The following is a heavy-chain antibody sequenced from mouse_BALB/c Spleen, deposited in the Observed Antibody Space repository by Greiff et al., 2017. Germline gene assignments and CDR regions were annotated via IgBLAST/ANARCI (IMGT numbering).Heavy chain of an antibody. CDR1: GFTFSSYA. D-gene: IGHD2-14*01. V-gene: IGHV5-9-3*01. J-gene: IGHJ4*01. CDR3: ASTYYRYDDYAMDY. CDR2: ISSGGSYT. Sequence: EVQLVESGGGLVKPGGSLKLSCAASGFTFSSYAMSWVRQTPEKRLEWVATISSGGSYTYYPDSVKGRFTISRDNAKNTLYLQMSSLRSEDTAMYYCASTYYRYDDYAMDYWGQGTSVTVSS.